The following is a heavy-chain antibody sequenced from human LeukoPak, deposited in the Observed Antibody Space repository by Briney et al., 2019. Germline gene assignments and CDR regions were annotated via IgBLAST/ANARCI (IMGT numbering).Heavy chain of an antibody. V-gene: IGHV3-48*04. D-gene: IGHD3-22*01. CDR1: GFTFSSYS. CDR3: ARDGTYYYDSSGYYSDAFDI. CDR2: ISSSSSTI. Sequence: GGSLRLSCAASGFTFSSYSMNWVRQAPGKGLEWVSYISSSSSTIYYADSVKGRFTISRDNSKNTLYLQMNSLRAEDTAVYYCARDGTYYYDSSGYYSDAFDIWGQGTMVTVSS. J-gene: IGHJ3*02.